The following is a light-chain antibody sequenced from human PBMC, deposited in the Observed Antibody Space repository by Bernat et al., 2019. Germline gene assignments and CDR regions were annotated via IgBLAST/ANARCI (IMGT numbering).Light chain of an antibody. Sequence: AIRMTQSPSSFSASTGDRVAITCRASQGVSSYLAWYQQKPGKALKLLMYAASTLQSGVPSRFSGSGSGTDFTLTISCLQSEDFATYYCQQYYSYPYTFGQGTKLEIK. CDR1: QGVSSY. CDR2: AAS. V-gene: IGKV1-8*01. CDR3: QQYYSYPYT. J-gene: IGKJ2*01.